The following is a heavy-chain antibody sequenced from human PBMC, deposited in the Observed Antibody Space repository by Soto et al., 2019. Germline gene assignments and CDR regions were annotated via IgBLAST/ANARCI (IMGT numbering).Heavy chain of an antibody. Sequence: GASVKVSCKVSGYTPTEISTPWVRPASGKGLEWMGGFDPEDGETIYAQKFQGRVTMTEDTSTDTAYMELSSLRSEDTAVYYCATDSYGPDAFDIWGQGTMVTVSS. D-gene: IGHD4-17*01. CDR2: FDPEDGET. V-gene: IGHV1-24*01. CDR1: GYTPTEIS. CDR3: ATDSYGPDAFDI. J-gene: IGHJ3*02.